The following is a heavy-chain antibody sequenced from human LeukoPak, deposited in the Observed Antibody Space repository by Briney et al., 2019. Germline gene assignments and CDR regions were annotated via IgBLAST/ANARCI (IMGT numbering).Heavy chain of an antibody. V-gene: IGHV3-48*03. CDR1: GFTFSSYE. CDR3: ARLKTSFDY. CDR2: ISSSGSTI. Sequence: GGSVRLSCAASGFTFSSYEMNWVRQAPGKGLEWVSYISSSGSTIYYADSVKGRFTISRDNAKNSLYLQMNSLRAEDTAVYYCARLKTSFDYWGQGTLVTVSS. J-gene: IGHJ4*02.